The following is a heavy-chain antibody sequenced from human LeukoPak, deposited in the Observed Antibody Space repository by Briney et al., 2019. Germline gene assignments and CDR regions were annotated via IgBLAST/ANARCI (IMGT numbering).Heavy chain of an antibody. CDR1: GGTFSSYA. CDR2: IIPIFGTA. D-gene: IGHD4-17*01. Sequence: SVKVSCKASGGTFSSYAISWVRQAPGQGLEWVGGIIPIFGTANYAQKFQGRVTITADESTSTAYMELSSLRPEDTAVHYCARTIGLNYGDYVFDYWGQGTLVTVSS. CDR3: ARTIGLNYGDYVFDY. V-gene: IGHV1-69*13. J-gene: IGHJ4*02.